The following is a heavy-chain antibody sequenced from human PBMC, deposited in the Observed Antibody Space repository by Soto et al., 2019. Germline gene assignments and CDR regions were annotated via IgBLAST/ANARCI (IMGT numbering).Heavy chain of an antibody. CDR3: AGDPDSHYNDSHASSYP. Sequence: QVQLVQSGAEVKKPGSSVKVSCKASGGTFSTYTITWVRPAPGQGLEWMGRIIPIIGIINYAQKFQGRVTISADKFTGTAYMELTGLRSDYTAVYYCAGDPDSHYNDSHASSYPWGQGTLVTVSS. CDR2: IIPIIGII. J-gene: IGHJ5*02. D-gene: IGHD4-4*01. CDR1: GGTFSTYT. V-gene: IGHV1-69*08.